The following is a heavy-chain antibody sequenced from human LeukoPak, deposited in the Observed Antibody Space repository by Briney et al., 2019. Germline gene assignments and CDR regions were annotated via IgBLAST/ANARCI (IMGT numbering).Heavy chain of an antibody. CDR3: AKDMDYYGSGSYYDGRYFDY. Sequence: GGSLRLSCAASGFTFSSYAMSWVRRAPGKGLEWVSAISGSGGTTYYADSVKGRFTISRDNSKNTLYLQMNSLRAEDTAIYYCAKDMDYYGSGSYYDGRYFDYWGQGTLVTVSS. D-gene: IGHD3-10*01. CDR2: ISGSGGTT. CDR1: GFTFSSYA. J-gene: IGHJ4*02. V-gene: IGHV3-23*01.